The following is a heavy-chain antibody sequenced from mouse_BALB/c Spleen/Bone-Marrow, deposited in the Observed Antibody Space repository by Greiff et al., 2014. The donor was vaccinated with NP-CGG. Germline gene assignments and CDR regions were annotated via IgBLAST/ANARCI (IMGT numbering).Heavy chain of an antibody. CDR2: ISTYSGNT. V-gene: IGHV1-67*01. CDR1: GYTFTDYA. Sequence: VQLPESGPELVRPGVSVKISCKGFGYTFTDYAMHWVKQSHAKSLEWIGVISTYSGNTNYNQKFKGKATMTVDKSSSTAYMELARLTSEDSAIYYCARSYYGNYYAMDYWGQGTSVTVSS. CDR3: ARSYYGNYYAMDY. J-gene: IGHJ4*01. D-gene: IGHD1-1*01.